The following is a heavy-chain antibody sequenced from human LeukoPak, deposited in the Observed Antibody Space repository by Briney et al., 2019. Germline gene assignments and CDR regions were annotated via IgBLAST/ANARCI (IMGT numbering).Heavy chain of an antibody. J-gene: IGHJ4*02. CDR3: ARGTTVVWYYFDY. Sequence: SETLSLTCTVSGGSISSSSYYWGWIRQPPGKGLEWIGSIYYSGSTYYNPSLKSRVTISVDTSKNQFSLKLSSVTAADTAVYYCARGTTVVWYYFDYWGQGTLVTVSS. CDR1: GGSISSSSYY. D-gene: IGHD4-23*01. V-gene: IGHV4-39*01. CDR2: IYYSGST.